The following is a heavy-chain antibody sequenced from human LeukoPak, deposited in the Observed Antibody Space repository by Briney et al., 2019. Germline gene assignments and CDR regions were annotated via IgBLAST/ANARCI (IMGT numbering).Heavy chain of an antibody. CDR3: AKARGSGSYYLPEFDY. V-gene: IGHV3-23*01. J-gene: IGHJ4*02. D-gene: IGHD3-10*01. Sequence: GGSLRLSCVVSGFTFNNHALRWVRQDPPKRLEWVSGISGHGENTNYTGSDRGRVTISRDNFKNTLYLQLDSLRAEDTAIYYCAKARGSGSYYLPEFDYWGQGTLVTVSS. CDR2: ISGHGENT. CDR1: GFTFNNHA.